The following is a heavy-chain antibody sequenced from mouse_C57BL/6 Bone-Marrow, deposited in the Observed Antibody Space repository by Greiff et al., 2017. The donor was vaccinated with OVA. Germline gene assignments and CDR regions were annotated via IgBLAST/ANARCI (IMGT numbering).Heavy chain of an antibody. CDR2: IDPSDSYT. Sequence: QVQLQQPGAELVIPGASVKLSCKASGYTFTSYWMHWVKQRPGQGLEWIGEIDPSDSYTNYNQKFKGKSTLTVDKSSSTAYMQLSSLTSEDSAVYYCARSSVKGVYAMDYWGQGTSVTVSS. V-gene: IGHV1-69*01. CDR3: ARSSVKGVYAMDY. D-gene: IGHD3-3*01. J-gene: IGHJ4*01. CDR1: GYTFTSYW.